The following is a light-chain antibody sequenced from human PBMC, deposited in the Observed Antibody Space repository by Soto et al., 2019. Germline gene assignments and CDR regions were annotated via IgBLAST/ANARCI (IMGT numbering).Light chain of an antibody. CDR3: ASYTSSTTQV. CDR1: SSDIGKYDY. CDR2: AVS. Sequence: QSALTQPVSVSASPGQSISISCAGTSSDIGKYDYVSWYQHHPGNAPKLVISAVSRRSSGISDRFSGSKSGNTATLTISALQAEDEADYYCASYTSSTTQVFGGGTQLTVL. J-gene: IGLJ3*02. V-gene: IGLV2-14*01.